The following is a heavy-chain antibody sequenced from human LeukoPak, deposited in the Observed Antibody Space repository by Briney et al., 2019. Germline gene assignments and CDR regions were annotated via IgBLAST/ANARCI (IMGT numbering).Heavy chain of an antibody. Sequence: SETLSLTCAVSGASISSYYWSWIRQPPGKGLEWIGYIYYSGSTNYNPSLKSRVTISVDTSKNQFSLKLSSVTAADTAVYYCATLGYCSAGSCWGQGTMVTVSS. CDR2: IYYSGST. CDR1: GASISSYY. D-gene: IGHD2-15*01. J-gene: IGHJ3*01. CDR3: ATLGYCSAGSC. V-gene: IGHV4-59*08.